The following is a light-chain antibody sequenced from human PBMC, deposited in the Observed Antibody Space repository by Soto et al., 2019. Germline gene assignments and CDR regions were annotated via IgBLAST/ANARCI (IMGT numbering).Light chain of an antibody. V-gene: IGKV1-5*01. CDR3: QQYKRYSLT. CDR2: DGF. Sequence: DIQMTQSPSTLSASVGDRVTITCRASQSINNWLAWYQQKPGRAPKLLIYDGFSLESGVPLRFSGSVFGTEFTLTISSLQPDDSATYYCQQYKRYSLTFGGGTKVEIK. CDR1: QSINNW. J-gene: IGKJ4*01.